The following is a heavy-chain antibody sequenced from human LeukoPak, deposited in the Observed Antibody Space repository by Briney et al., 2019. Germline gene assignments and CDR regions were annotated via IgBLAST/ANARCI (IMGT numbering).Heavy chain of an antibody. CDR3: ARPYGSGSYYKPGNHDAFDI. Sequence: GESLKISFKGSGSRFTSYWIGWVRQMPGKGLEWMGIIYPGDSDTRYSPSLQGQVTISADKSISTAYLQWSSLKASDTAMYYCARPYGSGSYYKPGNHDAFDIWGQGTMVTVSS. J-gene: IGHJ3*02. CDR2: IYPGDSDT. CDR1: GSRFTSYW. D-gene: IGHD3-10*01. V-gene: IGHV5-51*01.